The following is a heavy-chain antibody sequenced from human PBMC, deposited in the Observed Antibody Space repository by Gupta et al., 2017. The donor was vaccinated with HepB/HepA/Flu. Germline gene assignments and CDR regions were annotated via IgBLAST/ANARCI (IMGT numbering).Heavy chain of an antibody. CDR2: ISYDGSDT. CDR3: VKDLGRVISSSRRYYYGMED. CDR1: GFTFSNYG. D-gene: IGHD2-2*01. Sequence: QVQLVEYGGDVVQTGRSLRLSCAASGFTFSNYGMHWVRQAPGRGLEWVAVISYDGSDTYYADSVKGRFTISRDTSKNTLYLHMNSLRAEDTAVYYCVKDLGRVISSSRRYYYGMEDWGQGTTVTVSS. J-gene: IGHJ6*02. V-gene: IGHV3-30*18.